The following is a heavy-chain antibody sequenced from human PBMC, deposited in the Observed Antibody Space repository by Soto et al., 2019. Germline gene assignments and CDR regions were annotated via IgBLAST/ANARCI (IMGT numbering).Heavy chain of an antibody. J-gene: IGHJ4*02. D-gene: IGHD2-15*01. Sequence: QVQLVKSGAEVKKPGASVKVSCKASGYTFTSYGISWVRQAPGQGLEWMGWISAYNGNTNYAQNLQGIVTMTTDTSTSTAYMELRSLRSDDTAVYYCVVAAQPYYFDYWGQGTLVTVSS. CDR1: GYTFTSYG. CDR3: VVAAQPYYFDY. V-gene: IGHV1-18*01. CDR2: ISAYNGNT.